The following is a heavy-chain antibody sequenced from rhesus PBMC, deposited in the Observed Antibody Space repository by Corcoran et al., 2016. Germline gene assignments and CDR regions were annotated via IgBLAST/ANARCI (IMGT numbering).Heavy chain of an antibody. CDR2: NNPSNGNT. D-gene: IGHD4-35*01. Sequence: QVQLVQSGAEVKKPGASVKLSCKASGYTFTCYSINWVRQSPGQGLEWTGFNNPSNGNTGHAKKFQGRVTMTRSTSTSTAYMELSSLRSEDTAVYYCAIGAYGNRRFDVWGPGVLVTVSS. V-gene: IGHV1-200*01. CDR3: AIGAYGNRRFDV. CDR1: GYTFTCYS. J-gene: IGHJ5-1*01.